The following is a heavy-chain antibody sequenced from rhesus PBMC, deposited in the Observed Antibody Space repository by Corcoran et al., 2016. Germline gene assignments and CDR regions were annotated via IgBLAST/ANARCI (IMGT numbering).Heavy chain of an antibody. Sequence: QLQLQESGPGLVKPSETLSLTCAVSVGSISRNYWSWYRHPPGTGLAWFGRISGSGGSTDYNPSLKSRVTISTDTSKNQFSLKLSSVTAADTAVYYCASSYCSGIYCYQGRFDVWGPGVLVTVSS. CDR3: ASSYCSGIYCYQGRFDV. J-gene: IGHJ5-1*01. D-gene: IGHD2-27*01. V-gene: IGHV4-173*01. CDR1: VGSISRNY. CDR2: ISGSGGST.